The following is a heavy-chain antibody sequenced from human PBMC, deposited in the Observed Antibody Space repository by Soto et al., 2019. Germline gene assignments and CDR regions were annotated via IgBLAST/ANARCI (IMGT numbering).Heavy chain of an antibody. CDR1: GYTFTSYG. Sequence: QVQLVQSGAEVKKPGASVKVSCKASGYTFTSYGISWVRQAPGQGLEWMGWISAYNGNTNYAQKLQGRVTMTPDTSTSTAYMELRSLRSDDTDVYYCARDRMMQWLVRRGETYDAFDIWGQGTMVTVSS. J-gene: IGHJ3*02. CDR3: ARDRMMQWLVRRGETYDAFDI. CDR2: ISAYNGNT. D-gene: IGHD6-19*01. V-gene: IGHV1-18*01.